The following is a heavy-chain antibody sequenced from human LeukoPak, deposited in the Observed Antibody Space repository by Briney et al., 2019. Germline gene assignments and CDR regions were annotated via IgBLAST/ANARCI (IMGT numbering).Heavy chain of an antibody. CDR1: GYTFTGYY. D-gene: IGHD3-3*01. CDR3: ARVFSGALRITIFGVVDI. V-gene: IGHV1-2*02. J-gene: IGHJ3*02. CDR2: INPNSGGT. Sequence: ASVKVSCKASGYTFTGYYMHWVRQAPGQGLEWMGWINPNSGGTNYAQKFQGRVTMTRDTSISTAHMELSRLRSDDTAAYYCARVFSGALRITIFGVVDIWGQGTMVTVSS.